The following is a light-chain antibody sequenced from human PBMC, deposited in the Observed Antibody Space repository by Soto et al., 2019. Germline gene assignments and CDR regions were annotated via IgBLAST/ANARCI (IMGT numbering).Light chain of an antibody. J-gene: IGLJ3*02. V-gene: IGLV6-57*03. CDR1: SGSIASNY. CDR3: QSYDSSTLWV. Sequence: NFMLTQPHSVSESPGKTVTISCTRSSGSIASNYVQWYQQRPGSAPTTVTYEDNQRPSGVPDRFSGSIDSSSNSASLTISGLKTEDEADYYCQSYDSSTLWVFGGGTKLTVL. CDR2: EDN.